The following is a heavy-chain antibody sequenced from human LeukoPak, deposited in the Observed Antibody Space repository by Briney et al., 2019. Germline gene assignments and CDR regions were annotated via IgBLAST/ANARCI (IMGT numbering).Heavy chain of an antibody. CDR2: IIPIFGTA. CDR3: ARGRPAGTDY. D-gene: IGHD6-19*01. J-gene: IGHJ4*02. Sequence: ASVKVSCKASGGTFSSYAISWVRQAPGQGLEWMGGIIPIFGTANYAQKSQGRVTITADESTSTAYMELSSLRSEDTAVYYCARGRPAGTDYWGQGTLVTVSS. CDR1: GGTFSSYA. V-gene: IGHV1-69*01.